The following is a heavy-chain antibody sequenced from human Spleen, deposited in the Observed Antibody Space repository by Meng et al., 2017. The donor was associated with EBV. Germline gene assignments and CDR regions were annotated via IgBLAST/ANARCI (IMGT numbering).Heavy chain of an antibody. D-gene: IGHD3-10*01. J-gene: IGHJ5*02. CDR1: GFSLSRNGEA. V-gene: IGHV2-5*02. CDR3: AHSNDPGGDWFDP. Sequence: QITLKESGPTLVKPTQPLTLTCTFSGFSLSRNGEAVAWSRQPPGKALDWLALIYWDDDKRFSPSLKNRLTITKDTSRVVLTMTNMDPVDTATYFCAHSNDPGGDWFDPWGQGTLVTVSS. CDR2: IYWDDDK.